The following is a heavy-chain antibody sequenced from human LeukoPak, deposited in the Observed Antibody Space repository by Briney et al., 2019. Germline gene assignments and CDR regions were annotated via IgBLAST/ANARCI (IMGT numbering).Heavy chain of an antibody. D-gene: IGHD3-22*01. CDR1: GGTFSSYA. CDR2: IIPILGIA. J-gene: IGHJ4*02. CDR3: AKPYYYDSSGYNY. V-gene: IGHV1-69*04. Sequence: SVKVSCKASGGTFSSYAISWVRQAPGQGLEWMGRIIPILGIANYAQKFQGRVTITADKSTSTAYMELSSLRSEDTAVYYCAKPYYYDSSGYNYWGQGTLVTVSS.